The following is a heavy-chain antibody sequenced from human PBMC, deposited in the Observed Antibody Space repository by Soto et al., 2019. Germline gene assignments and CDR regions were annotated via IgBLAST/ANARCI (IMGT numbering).Heavy chain of an antibody. CDR1: GGTLTRYI. D-gene: IGHD3-16*01. J-gene: IGHJ6*03. CDR2: SIPIQGTA. V-gene: IGHV1-69*08. CDR3: ANSLVFVDHAYMDV. Sequence: HVQLVQSGGEVKKPGSSVKFFCEASGGTLTRYIFTWLRQAPGQGIECMGRSIPIQGTADYAVKFQDRVKMTADKSTNTAYIEMRSLRPDVTAVYYCANSLVFVDHAYMDVWGKGTTVTVSS.